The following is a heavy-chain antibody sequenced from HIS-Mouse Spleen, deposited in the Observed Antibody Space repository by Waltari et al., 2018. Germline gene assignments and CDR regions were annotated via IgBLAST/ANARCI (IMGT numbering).Heavy chain of an antibody. Sequence: QLQLQESGPGLVKPSETLSLTCTVSGGSISSSSYYWGWIRQPPGKGLEWIGSIYYRGSTDFNPSIKSRVTISVDTSKNQFSRKLSSVTAADTAVYYCAREIPYSSSWYDWYFDLWGRGTLVTVSS. V-gene: IGHV4-39*07. J-gene: IGHJ2*01. D-gene: IGHD6-13*01. CDR3: AREIPYSSSWYDWYFDL. CDR2: IYYRGST. CDR1: GGSISSSSYY.